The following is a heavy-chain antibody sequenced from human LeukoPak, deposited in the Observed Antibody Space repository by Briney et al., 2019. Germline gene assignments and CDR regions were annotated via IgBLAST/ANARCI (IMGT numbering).Heavy chain of an antibody. CDR2: ISSSGSTI. V-gene: IGHV3-48*03. CDR3: ARDHPRKDYGDY. J-gene: IGHJ4*02. Sequence: PGGSLRLSCAASGFTFSSYEMNWVRQAPGKGLEWVSYISSSGSTIYYADSVKGRFTISRDNAKNSLYLQMNSLRAEDTAVYYCARDHPRKDYGDYWGQGTLVTVSS. CDR1: GFTFSSYE.